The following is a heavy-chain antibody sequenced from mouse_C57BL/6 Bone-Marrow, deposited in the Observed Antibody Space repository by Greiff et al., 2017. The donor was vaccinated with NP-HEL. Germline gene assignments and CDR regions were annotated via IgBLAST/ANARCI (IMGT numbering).Heavy chain of an antibody. CDR1: GYTFTNYW. J-gene: IGHJ4*01. D-gene: IGHD1-1*01. CDR3: ARYGPGAMDY. Sequence: VMLVESGAELVRPGTSVKMSCKASGYTFTNYWIGWAKQRPGHGLEWIGDIYPGGGYTNYNEKFKGKATLTADKSSSTAYMQFSSLTSEDSAIYYCARYGPGAMDYWGQGTSVTVSS. V-gene: IGHV1-63*01. CDR2: IYPGGGYT.